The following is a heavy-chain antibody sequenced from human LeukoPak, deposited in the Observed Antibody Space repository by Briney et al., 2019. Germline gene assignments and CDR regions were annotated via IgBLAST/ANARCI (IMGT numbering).Heavy chain of an antibody. D-gene: IGHD4-17*01. CDR2: IYTSGST. CDR1: GGSISSYY. V-gene: IGHV4-4*07. J-gene: IGHJ5*02. Sequence: PSETLSLTCTVSGGSISSYYWSWIRQPAGKGLEWIGRIYTSGSTNYNPSLKSRVTISVDTSKNQFSLKLSSVTAADTAVYYCARVVKATVTTGWFDPWGQGTLVTVSS. CDR3: ARVVKATVTTGWFDP.